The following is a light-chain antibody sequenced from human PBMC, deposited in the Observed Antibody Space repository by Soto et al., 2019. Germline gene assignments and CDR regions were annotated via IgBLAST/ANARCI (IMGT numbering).Light chain of an antibody. CDR2: KAS. Sequence: DIQMTQSPSTLSASVGDRVTITCRASQSISNWLAWYQQKPGKAPKLLIYKASSLKSGVPSRFSGSGSGTEFTLTISSLQPDDFATYYCQQYNDYWTFGQGTKVDI. CDR3: QQYNDYWT. CDR1: QSISNW. V-gene: IGKV1-5*03. J-gene: IGKJ1*01.